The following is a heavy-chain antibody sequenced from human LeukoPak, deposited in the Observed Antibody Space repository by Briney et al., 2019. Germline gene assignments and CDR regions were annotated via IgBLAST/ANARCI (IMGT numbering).Heavy chain of an antibody. CDR1: GYTFTSYA. CDR2: INAGNGNT. CDR3: ARVTMVRGVIRAFDI. D-gene: IGHD3-10*01. V-gene: IGHV1-3*01. Sequence: ASVKVSCKASGYTFTSYAMHWVRQAPGQRLEWMGWINAGNGNTKYSQKFQGRVTITRDTSASTAYMELSRLRSEDTAVYYCARVTMVRGVIRAFDIWGQGTMVTVSS. J-gene: IGHJ3*02.